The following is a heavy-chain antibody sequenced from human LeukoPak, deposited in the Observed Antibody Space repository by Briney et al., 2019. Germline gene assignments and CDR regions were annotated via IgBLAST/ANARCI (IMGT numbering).Heavy chain of an antibody. J-gene: IGHJ3*02. CDR2: IYYSGST. V-gene: IGHV4-30-2*01. Sequence: SETLSLTCTVSGGSISSGGYYWSWIRQPPGKGLEWIGYIYYSGSTYYNPSLKSRVTISVDRSKNQFSLKLSSLTAADTAVYYCARQLTGDPGDAFDIWGQGTMVTVSS. CDR1: GGSISSGGYY. D-gene: IGHD7-27*01. CDR3: ARQLTGDPGDAFDI.